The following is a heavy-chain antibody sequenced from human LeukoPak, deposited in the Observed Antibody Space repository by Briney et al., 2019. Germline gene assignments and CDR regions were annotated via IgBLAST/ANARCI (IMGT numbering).Heavy chain of an antibody. CDR2: ISSSGSTI. Sequence: GAPRLSCAASGFTLRDYYMRWVPPAPGEGAGWVSYISSSGSTIYYADSVKGRFTISRDNAKNSLYLQMNSLRAEDTAVYYCAGTYDYGIDYWGQGTLVTVSS. D-gene: IGHD4-17*01. V-gene: IGHV3-11*01. J-gene: IGHJ4*02. CDR1: GFTLRDYY. CDR3: AGTYDYGIDY.